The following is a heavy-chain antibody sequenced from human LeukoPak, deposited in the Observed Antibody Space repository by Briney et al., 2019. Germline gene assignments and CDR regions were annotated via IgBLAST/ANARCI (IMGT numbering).Heavy chain of an antibody. CDR1: GGTFSSYA. Sequence: SVKVSCKASGGTFSSYAISWVRQAPGQGLEWIGRIIPIFGTANYAQKFQARVTITTDESTSTAYMELSSLRSEDTAVYYCARDRDGYNQFDYWGQGTLVTVSS. V-gene: IGHV1-69*05. CDR2: IIPIFGTA. D-gene: IGHD5-24*01. J-gene: IGHJ4*02. CDR3: ARDRDGYNQFDY.